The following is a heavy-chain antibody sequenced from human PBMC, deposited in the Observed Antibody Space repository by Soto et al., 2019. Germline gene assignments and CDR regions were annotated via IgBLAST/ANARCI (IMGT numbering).Heavy chain of an antibody. CDR3: ARESAMVSYYYYYCMDV. V-gene: IGHV3-7*03. J-gene: IGHJ6*02. CDR2: IKQDVSEK. Sequence: EVQLVESGGGVVQPGWSLRLSCAASGFTFSSYWMSWVRQAPGQGLEWVANIKQDVSEKYYVDSVKGRFTISRDNAKNSLYLQMNSLRAEDTAVYDCARESAMVSYYYYYCMDVWGQGTTVTVSS. D-gene: IGHD5-18*01. CDR1: GFTFSSYW.